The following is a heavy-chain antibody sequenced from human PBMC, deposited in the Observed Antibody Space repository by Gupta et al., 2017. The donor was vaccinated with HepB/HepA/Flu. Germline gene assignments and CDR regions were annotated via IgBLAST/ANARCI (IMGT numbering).Heavy chain of an antibody. V-gene: IGHV1-69*01. J-gene: IGHJ4*02. CDR1: GGTFSSYA. D-gene: IGHD3-3*01. CDR2: IIPIFGTA. Sequence: QVQLVQSGAEVKKPGSSVKVSCKASGGTFSSYAISWVRQAPGQGLEWMGGIIPIFGTANYAQKFQGRVTITADESTSTAYMELSSLRSEDTAVYYCARAKETYYDFWSGYFPFDYWGQGTLVTVSS. CDR3: ARAKETYYDFWSGYFPFDY.